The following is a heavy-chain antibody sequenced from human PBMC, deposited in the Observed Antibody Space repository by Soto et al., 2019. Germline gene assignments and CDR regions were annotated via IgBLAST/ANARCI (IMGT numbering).Heavy chain of an antibody. J-gene: IGHJ6*01. CDR1: GFTFSSYG. D-gene: IGHD2-2*02. CDR3: AKDLYCSSTSCYTYYYYGMDV. Sequence: QVQLVESGGGVVQPGRSLRLSCAASGFTFSSYGMHWVRQAPGKGLEWVAVISYDGSNKYYADSVKGRFTISRDNSKNTLYLQMNSLRAEDTAVYYCAKDLYCSSTSCYTYYYYGMDVW. V-gene: IGHV3-30*18. CDR2: ISYDGSNK.